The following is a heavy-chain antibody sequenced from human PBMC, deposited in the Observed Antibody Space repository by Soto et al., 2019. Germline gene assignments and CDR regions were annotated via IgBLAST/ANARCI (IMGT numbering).Heavy chain of an antibody. CDR2: ISYDGSNK. CDR1: GFTFSSYG. V-gene: IGHV3-30*18. D-gene: IGHD1-26*01. J-gene: IGHJ4*02. CDR3: AKDGNGRGYYFDY. Sequence: QVQLVESGGGVVQPGRSLRLSCAASGFTFSSYGMHWVRQAPGKGLEWVAVISYDGSNKYYADSVKGRFTISRDNSKNTLYLQMNSLRAEDTAVYYCAKDGNGRGYYFDYWGQGTLFTVSS.